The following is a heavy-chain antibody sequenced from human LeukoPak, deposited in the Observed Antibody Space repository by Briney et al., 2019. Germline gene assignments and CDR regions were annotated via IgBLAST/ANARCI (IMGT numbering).Heavy chain of an antibody. CDR1: GYTFTSYW. D-gene: IGHD3-3*01. J-gene: IGHJ4*02. V-gene: IGHV5-51*01. Sequence: GESLKISCMGSGYTFTSYWIYCLRQVPGKDLEWMGIIYPGDSDTRYSPSFQGQVTISADKSISTAYLQWSSLKASDTAMYYCARQGITIFGVVNPIDYWGQGTLVTVSS. CDR2: IYPGDSDT. CDR3: ARQGITIFGVVNPIDY.